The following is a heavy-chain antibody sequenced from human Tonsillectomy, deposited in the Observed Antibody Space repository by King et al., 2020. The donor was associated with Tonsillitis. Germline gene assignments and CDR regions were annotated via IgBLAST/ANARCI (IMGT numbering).Heavy chain of an antibody. CDR1: GYSFTSYW. V-gene: IGHV5-10-1*01. CDR2: IDPSDSYT. CDR3: ARSSGVGARRNFQH. Sequence: EQLVQSGAEVKKPGESLRISCKGSGYSFTSYWISWVRQMPGKGREGRGRIDPSDSYTNYSPSFQGHVTISADKSTSTAYLQWSSLKASDTAMFYCARSSGVGARRNFQHWGQGTLVTVSS. D-gene: IGHD1-26*01. J-gene: IGHJ1*01.